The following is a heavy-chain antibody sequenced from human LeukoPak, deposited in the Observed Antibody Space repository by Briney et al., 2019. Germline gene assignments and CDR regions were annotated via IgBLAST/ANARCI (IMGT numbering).Heavy chain of an antibody. V-gene: IGHV3-66*01. D-gene: IGHD3-10*01. J-gene: IGHJ4*02. CDR1: GFTVSSNY. CDR3: ARDFYFGSGSYNDY. Sequence: GGSLRLSCAASGFTVSSNYMSWVRQAPGKGLEWVSVIYSGGSTYYADSVKGRFTISRDNSKNTLYLQMNSLRAEDTAVYYCARDFYFGSGSYNDYWGQGTLVTVSS. CDR2: IYSGGST.